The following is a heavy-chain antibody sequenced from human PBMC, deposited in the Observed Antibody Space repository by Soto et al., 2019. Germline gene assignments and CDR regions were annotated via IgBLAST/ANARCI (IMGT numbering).Heavy chain of an antibody. CDR2: ISVYTGNT. Sequence: ASVKVSCKSSGYSFTSYGVSWVRQAPGQGLEWLGWISVYTGNTKQAQKFQDRVTLTTEASTNTAYMELRNLRSDDTAVYYCAKDLSQQWLVRTYYYGMDVWGQGTTVTVSS. D-gene: IGHD6-19*01. CDR1: GYSFTSYG. J-gene: IGHJ6*02. CDR3: AKDLSQQWLVRTYYYGMDV. V-gene: IGHV1-18*04.